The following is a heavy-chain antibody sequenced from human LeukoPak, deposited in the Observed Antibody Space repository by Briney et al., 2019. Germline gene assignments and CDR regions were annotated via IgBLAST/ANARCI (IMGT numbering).Heavy chain of an antibody. Sequence: SETLSLTCTVSGGSISPYYWSWIRQPPGKGLEWIGYVYYTGSTNYNPSLKSRVTISIDTSKNQFSLKLSSVTAADTAVYYCARSNYYDSSGYPTGGDYWGQGTLVTVSS. CDR2: VYYTGST. J-gene: IGHJ4*02. V-gene: IGHV4-59*13. D-gene: IGHD3-22*01. CDR1: GGSISPYY. CDR3: ARSNYYDSSGYPTGGDY.